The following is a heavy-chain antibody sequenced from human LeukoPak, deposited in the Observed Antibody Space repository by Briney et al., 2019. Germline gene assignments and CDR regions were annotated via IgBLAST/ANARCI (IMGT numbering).Heavy chain of an antibody. CDR2: IYYSGST. CDR3: ARSPSVRFLEWNY. Sequence: SETLSLTCTVSGVSISDDYWSWIRQHPGKGLEWIGYIYYSGSTYYNPSLKSRVTISVDTSKNQFSLKLSSVTAADTAVYYCARSPSVRFLEWNYWGQGTLVTVSS. V-gene: IGHV4-31*03. CDR1: GVSISDDY. D-gene: IGHD3-3*01. J-gene: IGHJ4*02.